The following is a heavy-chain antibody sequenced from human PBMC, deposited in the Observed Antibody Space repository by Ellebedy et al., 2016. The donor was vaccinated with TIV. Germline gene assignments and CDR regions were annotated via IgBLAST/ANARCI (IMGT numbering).Heavy chain of an antibody. D-gene: IGHD5-18*01. CDR1: GFTFSSYA. V-gene: IGHV3-23*01. CDR3: AKERGYNYGAFDY. J-gene: IGHJ4*02. Sequence: GGSLRLXXPASGFTFSSYAMSWVRQAPGKGLEWVSAISGSGGNTYYADSVKGRFTISRDNSKNTLYLQMNSLRAEDTAVYYCAKERGYNYGAFDYWGQGTLVTVSS. CDR2: ISGSGGNT.